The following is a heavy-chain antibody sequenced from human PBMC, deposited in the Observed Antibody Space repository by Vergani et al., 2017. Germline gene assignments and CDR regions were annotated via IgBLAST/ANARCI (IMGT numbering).Heavy chain of an antibody. Sequence: QVQLQESGPGLVKPSGTLSLPCAVSGGSISSSNWWSWVRQPPGGGREWIGEIYHSGSTNYNPSLKSRVTRSVDKSKNQFSLKLSSVTAADTAVYYCARLITGTSNFDYWGQGTLVTVSS. J-gene: IGHJ4*02. CDR1: GGSISSSNW. CDR3: ARLITGTSNFDY. CDR2: IYHSGST. V-gene: IGHV4-4*02. D-gene: IGHD1-7*01.